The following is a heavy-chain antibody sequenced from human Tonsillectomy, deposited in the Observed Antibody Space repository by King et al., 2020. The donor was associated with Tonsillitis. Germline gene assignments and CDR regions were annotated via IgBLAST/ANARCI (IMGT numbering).Heavy chain of an antibody. Sequence: VQLVESGGGLVKPGGSLRLSCAASGFTFNNAWRNWVRQAPGKGLEWVGRIKSKPDGGTIDYAAPVKGRFTISRDDSKNTLYLQMEGLKTEDTAVYYCTTEAAWYDFWSGFLHWGQGTLVTVSS. J-gene: IGHJ4*02. CDR2: IKSKPDGGTI. CDR3: TTEAAWYDFWSGFLH. V-gene: IGHV3-15*01. D-gene: IGHD3-3*01. CDR1: GFTFNNAW.